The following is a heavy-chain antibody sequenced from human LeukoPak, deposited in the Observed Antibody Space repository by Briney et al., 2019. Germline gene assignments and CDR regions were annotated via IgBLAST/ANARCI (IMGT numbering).Heavy chain of an antibody. Sequence: SETLSLTCTVSGGSISSYYWTWIRQPAGKGLEWIGHIYISGSTNYNPSLKSRVTMSVDTSKNQFSLKLSSVTAADTAVYYCARESSLHYHDNSGYYPYYFEYWGQGTLVTVSS. CDR2: IYISGST. J-gene: IGHJ4*02. D-gene: IGHD3-22*01. CDR3: ARESSLHYHDNSGYYPYYFEY. V-gene: IGHV4-4*07. CDR1: GGSISSYY.